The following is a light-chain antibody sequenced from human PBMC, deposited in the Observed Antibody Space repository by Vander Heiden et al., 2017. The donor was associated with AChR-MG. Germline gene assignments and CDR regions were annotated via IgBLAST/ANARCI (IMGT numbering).Light chain of an antibody. J-gene: IGKJ1*01. Sequence: EIVMTQSPATLSVSPGERATLSCRASQSVSSNIAWYQQKPGQAPRLLIYGASTSATGIPARFSGTGSGTEFTLTISSLQSDSFAVYYCQQDNHWPETFGQWTKVEIK. CDR2: GAS. CDR1: QSVSSN. CDR3: QQDNHWPET. V-gene: IGKV3-15*01.